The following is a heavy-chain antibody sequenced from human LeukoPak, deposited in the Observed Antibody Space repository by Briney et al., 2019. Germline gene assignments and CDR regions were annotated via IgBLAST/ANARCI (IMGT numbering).Heavy chain of an antibody. D-gene: IGHD6-19*01. Sequence: GGSLRLSCVTSGFTFSSFGMHWVRQAPGKGLEWVAVIWHDGSNKYYADSVKGRFTISRDNSKNTLYLQMNSLGAEDTAVYYCARVQQYSSGWYYFDYWGQGTLVTVSS. CDR2: IWHDGSNK. CDR3: ARVQQYSSGWYYFDY. V-gene: IGHV3-33*01. J-gene: IGHJ4*02. CDR1: GFTFSSFG.